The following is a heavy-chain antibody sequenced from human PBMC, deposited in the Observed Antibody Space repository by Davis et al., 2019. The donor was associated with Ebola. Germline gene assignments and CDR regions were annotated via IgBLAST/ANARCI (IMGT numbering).Heavy chain of an antibody. V-gene: IGHV3-23*01. D-gene: IGHD4-11*01. J-gene: IGHJ4*02. CDR3: AKLNTVTTWPVVGY. CDR1: GFTFSNYA. CDR2: ISSSGDST. Sequence: GGSLRLSCAASGFTFSNYAMNWVRQAPGRGLEWVSSISSSGDSTYHADSVKGRFTISRDNSKNTLYLQMNSLRAEDTAVYYCAKLNTVTTWPVVGYWGQGTLVTVSS.